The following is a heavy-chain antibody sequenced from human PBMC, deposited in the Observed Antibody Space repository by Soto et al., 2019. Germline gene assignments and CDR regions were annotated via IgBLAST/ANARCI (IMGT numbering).Heavy chain of an antibody. V-gene: IGHV1-18*01. Sequence: ASVKVSCKASGYTFTIYGISWVLQAPGQGLEWMGWISAYIGNTNYAQKLQGRVTMTTDTSTSTAYMELRSLRSDDTAVYYCARYYDFWSGCRRPAHNYYYGMDGWGKGNKVTVYS. J-gene: IGHJ6*04. CDR1: GYTFTIYG. D-gene: IGHD3-3*01. CDR2: ISAYIGNT. CDR3: ARYYDFWSGCRRPAHNYYYGMDG.